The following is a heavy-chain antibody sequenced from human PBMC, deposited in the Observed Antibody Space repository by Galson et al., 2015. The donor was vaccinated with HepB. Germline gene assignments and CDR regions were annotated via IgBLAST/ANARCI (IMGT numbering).Heavy chain of an antibody. J-gene: IGHJ2*01. Sequence: SLRLSCAASGFTVSSNYMSWVRQAPGKGLEWVSVIYSGGSTYYADSVKGRFTISRDNSKNTLYLQMNSLRAEDTAVYYCAREGYCSGGSCYRPYWYFDLWGRGTLVTVSS. CDR2: IYSGGST. V-gene: IGHV3-66*02. CDR3: AREGYCSGGSCYRPYWYFDL. D-gene: IGHD2-15*01. CDR1: GFTVSSNY.